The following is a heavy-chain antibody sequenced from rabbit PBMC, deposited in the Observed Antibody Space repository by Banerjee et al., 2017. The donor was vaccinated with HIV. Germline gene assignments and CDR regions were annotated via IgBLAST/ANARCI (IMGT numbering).Heavy chain of an antibody. Sequence: QEQLVESGGGLVQPEGSLTLTCKASGFDFSSDAMCWGRQAPGKGLEWIACIYADSGSTSYASWAKGRFTISKSPSTTVTLQMTSLTAADTATYFCARDLAGVIGWNFNLWGPGTLVTVS. CDR3: ARDLAGVIGWNFNL. CDR2: IYADSGST. D-gene: IGHD4-1*01. CDR1: GFDFSSDA. V-gene: IGHV1S45*01. J-gene: IGHJ4*01.